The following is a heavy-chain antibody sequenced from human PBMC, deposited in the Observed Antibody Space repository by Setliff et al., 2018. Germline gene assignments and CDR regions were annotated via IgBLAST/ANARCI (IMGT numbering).Heavy chain of an antibody. CDR3: TKGRVGLAARAGY. CDR2: IYASGST. J-gene: IGHJ4*02. CDR1: GGSISSDSDY. V-gene: IGHV4-61*02. D-gene: IGHD1-26*01. Sequence: PSETLSLTCTVSGGSISSDSDYWSWIRQSAGKGLEWIGRIYASGSTEYNPSLGSRVTISVDTSRNQFSRQLSSVTSADTAIYYCTKGRVGLAARAGYWGQGTLVTVSS.